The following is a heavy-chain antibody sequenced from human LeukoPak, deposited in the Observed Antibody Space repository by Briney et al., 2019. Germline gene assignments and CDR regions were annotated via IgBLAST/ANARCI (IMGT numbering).Heavy chain of an antibody. CDR1: GFTFSSYA. V-gene: IGHV3-23*01. CDR2: ISGSGGST. D-gene: IGHD1-26*01. Sequence: PGGSLRLSCAASGFTFSSYAMSWVRQAPGKGLEWVSAISGSGGSTYYADSVKGRFTISRDKSKNTLYLQMNSLRAEDTAVYCCAKEDSENYQGFDYWGQGTLVTVSS. CDR3: AKEDSENYQGFDY. J-gene: IGHJ4*02.